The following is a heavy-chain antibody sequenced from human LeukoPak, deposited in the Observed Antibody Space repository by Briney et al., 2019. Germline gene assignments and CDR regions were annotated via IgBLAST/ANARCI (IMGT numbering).Heavy chain of an antibody. D-gene: IGHD2-15*01. J-gene: IGHJ4*02. CDR2: IIPIFGTA. CDR3: ARDSGGRYHN. CDR1: GGTFSSYA. Sequence: ASVTVSCKASGGTFSSYAISWVRQAPGQGLEWMGGIIPIFGTANYAQKFQGRVTITADESTSTAYMELSSLRSEDTAAYYCARDSGGRYHNWGQGTLVTVSS. V-gene: IGHV1-69*13.